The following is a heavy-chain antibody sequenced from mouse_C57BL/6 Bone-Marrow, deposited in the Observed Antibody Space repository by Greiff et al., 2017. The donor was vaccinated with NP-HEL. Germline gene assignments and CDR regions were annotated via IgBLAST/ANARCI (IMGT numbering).Heavy chain of an antibody. V-gene: IGHV5-17*01. Sequence: VQLQQSGGGLVKPGGSLKLSCAASGFTFSDYGMHWVRQAPEKGLEWVAYISSGSSTIYYADTVKGRFTISRDNAKNTLFLQMTSLRSEDTAMYYCARPDYYGNYDYYAMDYWGQGTSVTVSS. D-gene: IGHD2-1*01. CDR1: GFTFSDYG. CDR3: ARPDYYGNYDYYAMDY. CDR2: ISSGSSTI. J-gene: IGHJ4*01.